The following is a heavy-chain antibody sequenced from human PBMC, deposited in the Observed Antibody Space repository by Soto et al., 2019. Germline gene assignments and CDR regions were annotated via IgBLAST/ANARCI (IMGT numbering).Heavy chain of an antibody. CDR3: ARGYSSGWRPLDY. D-gene: IGHD6-19*01. J-gene: IGHJ4*02. CDR2: IWYDGSNK. Sequence: SLRLSCAASGFTFSSYGMHWVRQAPGKGLEWVAVIWYDGSNKYYADSVKGRFTISRDNSKNTLYLQMNSLRAEDTAVYYCARGYSSGWRPLDYWGQGTLVTVSS. CDR1: GFTFSSYG. V-gene: IGHV3-33*01.